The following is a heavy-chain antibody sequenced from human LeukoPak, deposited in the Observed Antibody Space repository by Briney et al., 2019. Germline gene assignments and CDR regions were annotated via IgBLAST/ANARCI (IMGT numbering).Heavy chain of an antibody. Sequence: PGGSLRLSCAASGFTFSSYAMSWVRQAPGKGLEWVAVIWYDGSNKYYADSVKGRFTISRDNSKNTLYLQMNSLRAEDTAVYYCARGSFSGWFDYWGQGTLVTVSS. CDR3: ARGSFSGWFDY. D-gene: IGHD6-19*01. J-gene: IGHJ4*02. CDR1: GFTFSSYA. CDR2: IWYDGSNK. V-gene: IGHV3-33*08.